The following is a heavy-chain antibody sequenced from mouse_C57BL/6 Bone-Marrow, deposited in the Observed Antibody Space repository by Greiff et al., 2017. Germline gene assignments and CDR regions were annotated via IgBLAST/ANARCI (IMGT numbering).Heavy chain of an antibody. V-gene: IGHV14-1*01. D-gene: IGHD1-1*01. Sequence: EVQLQQSGAELVRPGASVKLSCTASGFNIKDYYMHWVKQRPEHGLEWIGRIDPEDGDTEYAPKFQGKATMTADTSSNTAYLQLSSLTSEDTAVSYCTTPRGISTRYFDVWGTGTAVAVSS. CDR2: IDPEDGDT. J-gene: IGHJ1*03. CDR1: GFNIKDYY. CDR3: TTPRGISTRYFDV.